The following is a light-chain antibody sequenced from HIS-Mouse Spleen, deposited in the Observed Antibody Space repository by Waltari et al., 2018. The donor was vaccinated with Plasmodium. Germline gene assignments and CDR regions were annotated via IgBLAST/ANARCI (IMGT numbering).Light chain of an antibody. CDR1: ASISSY. J-gene: IGKJ3*01. CDR2: AAS. Sequence: DIQMTQSPSSLSASVGDRVTITCRASASISSYLNWYQQKPGKAPNLLIYAASSLQSGVPSMFSGSGSGTDFTLTISRLQPEDFATYYRQQSYSTLFTFGPGTKVDIK. CDR3: QQSYSTLFT. V-gene: IGKV1-39*01.